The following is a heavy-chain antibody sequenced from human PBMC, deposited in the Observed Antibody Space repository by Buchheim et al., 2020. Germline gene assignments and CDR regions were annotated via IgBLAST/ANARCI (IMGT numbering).Heavy chain of an antibody. Sequence: QEQLVESGGGVVQPGGSLRLSCAASGFTLGSYGMHWVRRAPGKGLEWVAVIWHDGRHKEYADSVKGRFTISRDNPMNPLFLQMDSLTADDTAVYYCGRDRGSEGPIDYWGQGT. CDR1: GFTLGSYG. J-gene: IGHJ4*02. CDR2: IWHDGRHK. V-gene: IGHV3-33*01. CDR3: GRDRGSEGPIDY. D-gene: IGHD3-10*01.